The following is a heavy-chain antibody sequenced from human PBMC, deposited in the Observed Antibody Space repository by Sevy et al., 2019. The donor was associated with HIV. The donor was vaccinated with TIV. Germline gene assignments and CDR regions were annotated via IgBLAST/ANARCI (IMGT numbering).Heavy chain of an antibody. CDR1: GFTFGNYA. D-gene: IGHD5-18*01. Sequence: GGSLRLSCGASGFTFGNYAMSWVRQAPGKGPEWVSGINNGGSTYYADSAKGRFTISRDNSKKMVFLQMNSLRAEDTAVYYCASGDTTMITDLDYWGQGALVTVSS. V-gene: IGHV3-23*01. CDR2: INNGGST. CDR3: ASGDTTMITDLDY. J-gene: IGHJ4*02.